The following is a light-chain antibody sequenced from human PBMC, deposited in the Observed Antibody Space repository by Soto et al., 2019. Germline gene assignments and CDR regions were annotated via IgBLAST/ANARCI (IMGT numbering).Light chain of an antibody. V-gene: IGKV1-39*01. CDR1: QSIANS. CDR2: AAS. Sequence: DIQMTQSPSSLAASVGDRVTLTCRASQSIANSLNWYQQKPGKAPILLIYAASSLQSGVPSRFSGSGSGTDFTLTISSLQPEDFETYYCQQSSTTPNTFGQGTKLQIK. CDR3: QQSSTTPNT. J-gene: IGKJ2*01.